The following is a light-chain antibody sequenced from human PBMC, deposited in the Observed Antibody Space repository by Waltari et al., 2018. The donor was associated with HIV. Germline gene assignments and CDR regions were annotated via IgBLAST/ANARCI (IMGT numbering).Light chain of an antibody. J-gene: IGLJ1*01. V-gene: IGLV2-23*02. CDR1: SSDVGSYNL. Sequence: QSALTQPASVSGSPGQSITISCTGNSSDVGSYNLVSWYQQHPGKAPKLMIYEVSKRPSVVSNRFSGSKSGNTASLTIPGLQAEDEADYYCCSYAGSSTFYVFGTGTKVTVL. CDR2: EVS. CDR3: CSYAGSSTFYV.